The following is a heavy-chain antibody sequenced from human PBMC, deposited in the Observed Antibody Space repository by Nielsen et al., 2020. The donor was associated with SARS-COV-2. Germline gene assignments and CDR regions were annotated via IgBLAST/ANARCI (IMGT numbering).Heavy chain of an antibody. CDR2: IRSKTNNYET. Sequence: GGSLRLSCAASGFTFGDAIIHWVRQASGKGLEWVGRIRSKTNNYETSYAASVKGRFTISRDESKNMAYLQMSRLKTDYTAVYYCKHYYDMDVWGQGTTVTVSS. CDR3: KHYYDMDV. V-gene: IGHV3-73*01. J-gene: IGHJ6*02. CDR1: GFTFGDAI. D-gene: IGHD2-21*01.